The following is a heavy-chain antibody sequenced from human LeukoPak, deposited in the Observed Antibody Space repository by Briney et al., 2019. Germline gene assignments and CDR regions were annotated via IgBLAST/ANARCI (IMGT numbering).Heavy chain of an antibody. D-gene: IGHD3-10*01. Sequence: GGSLRLSCVASGFPFSSYVMNWVRQAPGKGLEWVSSVSGTGGNTYYADSVKGRFTISRDNSKNTLYLQMNSLRAEDTAVYYCARDTQSGMAFDYWGQGTLVTVSS. CDR3: ARDTQSGMAFDY. CDR1: GFPFSSYV. J-gene: IGHJ4*02. V-gene: IGHV3-23*01. CDR2: VSGTGGNT.